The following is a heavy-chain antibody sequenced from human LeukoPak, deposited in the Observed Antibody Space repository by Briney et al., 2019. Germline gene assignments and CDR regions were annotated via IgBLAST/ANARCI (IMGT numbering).Heavy chain of an antibody. CDR3: AKVTPYYDFWSGYYCFDY. Sequence: GGSLGLSCAASGFTFSNYWMNWVRQAPGKGLEWVSAISGSGGSTYYADSVKGRFTISRDNSKNTLYLQMNSLRAEDTAVYYCAKVTPYYDFWSGYYCFDYWGQGTLVTVSS. D-gene: IGHD3-3*01. J-gene: IGHJ4*02. CDR1: GFTFSNYW. CDR2: ISGSGGST. V-gene: IGHV3-23*01.